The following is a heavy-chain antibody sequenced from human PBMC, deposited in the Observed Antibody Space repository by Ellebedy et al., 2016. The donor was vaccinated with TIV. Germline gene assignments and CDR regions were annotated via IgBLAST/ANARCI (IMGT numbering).Heavy chain of an antibody. V-gene: IGHV3-23*01. Sequence: PGGSLRLSCAASGFTFSNYALSWLRQTPGKGLEWVSYIDASGDDTRYADSVQGRFTVSIDNSKNTVYLQINSLRAEDTARYYCATTRRLDIIFDKWGQGTLVTVSS. J-gene: IGHJ4*02. CDR3: ATTRRLDIIFDK. D-gene: IGHD2-15*01. CDR1: GFTFSNYA. CDR2: IDASGDDT.